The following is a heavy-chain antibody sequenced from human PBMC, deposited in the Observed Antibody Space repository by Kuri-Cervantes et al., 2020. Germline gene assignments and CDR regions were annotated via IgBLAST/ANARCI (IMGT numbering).Heavy chain of an antibody. Sequence: GESLKISCKGSGYSFTSYWIGWVRQMPGKGLEWMGIIYPGDSDTRYSPSFRGQVTISADTSTSTAYLQWSSLKASDTAVYYCARHVTGQYYFDFWGQGTLVTVSS. CDR3: ARHVTGQYYFDF. CDR2: IYPGDSDT. D-gene: IGHD4-11*01. CDR1: GYSFTSYW. V-gene: IGHV5-51*01. J-gene: IGHJ4*02.